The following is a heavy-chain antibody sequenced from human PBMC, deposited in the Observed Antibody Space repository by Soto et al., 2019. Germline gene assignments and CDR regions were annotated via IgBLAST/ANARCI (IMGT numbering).Heavy chain of an antibody. V-gene: IGHV1-69*06. CDR2: IIPIFGTA. Sequence: GASVKVSCKASGGTFSSYAISWVRQAPGQGLEWMGGIIPIFGTANYAQKFQGRVTITADKSTSTAHMELSSLRSEDTAVYYCARGSSMYAFDIWGQGTMVTVSS. D-gene: IGHD6-19*01. CDR1: GGTFSSYA. CDR3: ARGSSMYAFDI. J-gene: IGHJ3*02.